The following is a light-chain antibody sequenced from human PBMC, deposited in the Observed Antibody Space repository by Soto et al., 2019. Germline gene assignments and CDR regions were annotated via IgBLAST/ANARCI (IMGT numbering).Light chain of an antibody. V-gene: IGKV3-20*01. J-gene: IGKJ1*01. Sequence: EIGLTQSPGTLALCPGERGSLXCRASQGVCSGYLAWYQQKPRKAPRLLIYGASSRAPGSPHSFSGSGSATAFTRTISRREPEDFAVYYGQQYGSSSWTFGQGTKVDIK. CDR3: QQYGSSSWT. CDR2: GAS. CDR1: QGVCSGY.